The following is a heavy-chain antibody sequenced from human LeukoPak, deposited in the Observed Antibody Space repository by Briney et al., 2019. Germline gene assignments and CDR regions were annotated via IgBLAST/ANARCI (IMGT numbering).Heavy chain of an antibody. J-gene: IGHJ4*02. CDR2: TYYSGST. CDR1: GGSISSSSYY. Sequence: SETLSLTCTVSGGSISSSSYYWGWIRQPPGKGLEWIGSTYYSGSTYYNPSLKSRVTISVDTSKNQFSLKLSSVTAADTAVYYCARHSSGSYYTGLFDYWGQGTLVTVSS. CDR3: ARHSSGSYYTGLFDY. V-gene: IGHV4-39*01. D-gene: IGHD1-26*01.